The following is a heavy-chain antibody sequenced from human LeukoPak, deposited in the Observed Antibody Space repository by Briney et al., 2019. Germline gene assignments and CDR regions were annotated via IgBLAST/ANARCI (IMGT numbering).Heavy chain of an antibody. J-gene: IGHJ4*02. CDR2: INWNGGST. V-gene: IGHV3-20*04. Sequence: PGGSLRVSCAASGFTFDDYGMSWVRQAPGKGLEWVSGINWNGGSTGYADSVKGRFTISRDNAKNSLYLQMNSLRAEDTALYYCARAIRYYYDSSGYLPVFDYWGQGTLVTVSS. D-gene: IGHD3-22*01. CDR3: ARAIRYYYDSSGYLPVFDY. CDR1: GFTFDDYG.